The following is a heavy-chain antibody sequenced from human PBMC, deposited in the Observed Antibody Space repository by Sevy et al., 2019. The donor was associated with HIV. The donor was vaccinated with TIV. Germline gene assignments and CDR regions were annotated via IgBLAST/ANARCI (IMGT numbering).Heavy chain of an antibody. J-gene: IGHJ4*02. CDR3: ARESGNGWYIDY. CDR2: IYYDGSHK. CDR1: GFTFSNYG. D-gene: IGHD3-3*01. Sequence: GGSLRLSCAAPGFTFSNYGMHWVRQAPGKGLEWVALIYYDGSHKYYADSVKGRFTISRDNSKNTLYLQMNSLRAEDTAVYYCARESGNGWYIDYWGQGTLVTVSS. V-gene: IGHV3-33*01.